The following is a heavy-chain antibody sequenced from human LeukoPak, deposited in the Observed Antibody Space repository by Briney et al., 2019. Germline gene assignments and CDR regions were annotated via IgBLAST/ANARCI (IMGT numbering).Heavy chain of an antibody. CDR2: INPNSGGT. V-gene: IGHV1-2*02. Sequence: ASVKVSCKASGYTFTGYYMNWVRQAPGQGLEWMGWINPNSGGTNYAQKFQGRVTMTRDTSISTAYMELSRLRSDDTAVYNCARDRNFFGYDPYYYYGMDVWGQGTTVTVSS. CDR3: ARDRNFFGYDPYYYYGMDV. CDR1: GYTFTGYY. D-gene: IGHD5-12*01. J-gene: IGHJ6*02.